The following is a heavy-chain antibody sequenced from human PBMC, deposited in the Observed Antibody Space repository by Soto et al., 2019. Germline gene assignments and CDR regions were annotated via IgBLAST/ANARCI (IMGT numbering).Heavy chain of an antibody. Sequence: LSLTCTVSGDSISTNSYSWGWIRQAPGKGLEWVSYISSSSSYTNYADSVKGRFTISRDNAKNSLYLQMNSLRAEDTAVYYCARDIFCGRDSCYSFTFDIWGQGTMVTVSS. CDR1: GDSISTNS. V-gene: IGHV3-11*06. CDR3: ARDIFCGRDSCYSFTFDI. J-gene: IGHJ3*02. D-gene: IGHD2-15*01. CDR2: ISSSSSYT.